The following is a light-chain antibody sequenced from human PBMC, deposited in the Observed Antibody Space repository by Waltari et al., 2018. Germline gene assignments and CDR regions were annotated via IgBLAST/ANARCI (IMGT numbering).Light chain of an antibody. CDR3: QQSYSTLPFT. J-gene: IGKJ3*01. CDR1: QSISSY. CDR2: AAS. V-gene: IGKV1-39*01. Sequence: DIQMTQSPSSLSASVGDSVTSTCRASQSISSYLNWYQQKPGKAPKLLIYAASSLQSGVPSRFSGSGSGTDFTLTISSLQPEDFATYYCQQSYSTLPFTFGPGTKVDIK.